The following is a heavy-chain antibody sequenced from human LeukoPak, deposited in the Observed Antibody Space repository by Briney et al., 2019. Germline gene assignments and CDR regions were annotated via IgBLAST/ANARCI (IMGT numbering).Heavy chain of an antibody. J-gene: IGHJ4*02. CDR3: ARGGHRQKEF. V-gene: IGHV3-7*01. D-gene: IGHD3-10*01. Sequence: PGGSLGLSCEASGFTLRNYWMTWVRQSPGKGLEWVAIIKPDGSDRYYLDSVKGRFTISRGNAKNSLYLQMSSLRVEDTAVYYCARGGHRQKEFWGQGTLVTVSP. CDR2: IKPDGSDR. CDR1: GFTLRNYW.